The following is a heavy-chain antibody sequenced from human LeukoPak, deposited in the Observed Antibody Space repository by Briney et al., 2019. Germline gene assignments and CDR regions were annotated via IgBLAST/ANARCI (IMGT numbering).Heavy chain of an antibody. J-gene: IGHJ3*02. D-gene: IGHD6-19*01. CDR1: GYTFTGYY. V-gene: IGHV1-2*02. CDR3: ARDRRWLVPHDAFDI. CDR2: INPNSGGT. Sequence: GASVTVSCKASGYTFTGYYMHWVRQAPGQGLEWMGWINPNSGGTNYAQKFQGRVTMTRDTSISTAYMELSRLRSDDTAVYYCARDRRWLVPHDAFDIWGQGTMVTVSS.